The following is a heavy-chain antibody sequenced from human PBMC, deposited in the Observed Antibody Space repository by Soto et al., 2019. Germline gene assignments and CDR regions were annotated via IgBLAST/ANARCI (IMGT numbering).Heavy chain of an antibody. J-gene: IGHJ5*01. V-gene: IGHV4-30-4*08. Sequence: SETLSLTCTVSGGSITTGGSYWSWIRQHPGKGLEWIGNIYHSATTYYNPSFESRVAISVDTSKSQFSLNVTSVTAADTAVYFCARGRYCLTGRCFPNWFDSWGQGALVTVSS. CDR1: GGSITTGGSY. D-gene: IGHD7-27*01. CDR3: ARGRYCLTGRCFPNWFDS. CDR2: IYHSATT.